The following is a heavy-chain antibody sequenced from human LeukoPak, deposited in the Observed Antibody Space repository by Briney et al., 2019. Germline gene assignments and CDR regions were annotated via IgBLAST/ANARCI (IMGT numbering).Heavy chain of an antibody. J-gene: IGHJ4*02. CDR2: IYYSGTT. CDR1: GGSISSDNYY. CDR3: ARARDIAVSYFGELLSSETYFDY. Sequence: SETLSLTCTVSGGSISSDNYYWGWIRQPPGKGLEWIGSIYYSGTTYYNPSLKSRVTISVDTSKNQFSLKLTSVTAADTAVYYCARARDIAVSYFGELLSSETYFDYWGQGTLVIVPS. V-gene: IGHV4-39*07. D-gene: IGHD3-10*01.